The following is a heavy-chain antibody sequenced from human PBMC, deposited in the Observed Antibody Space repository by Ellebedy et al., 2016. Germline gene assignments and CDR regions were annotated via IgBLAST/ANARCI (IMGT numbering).Heavy chain of an antibody. Sequence: GGSLRLSCAASGFAFSTLPMNWVRQAPGKGLEWISHIRDNGDIKDYADSVKGRFTISRDNAKNSLFLQLSSLRDDDTAVYYCVRDHDWAFDLWGQGTLVTVSS. V-gene: IGHV3-48*02. CDR3: VRDHDWAFDL. CDR1: GFAFSTLP. CDR2: IRDNGDIK. D-gene: IGHD3-9*01. J-gene: IGHJ4*02.